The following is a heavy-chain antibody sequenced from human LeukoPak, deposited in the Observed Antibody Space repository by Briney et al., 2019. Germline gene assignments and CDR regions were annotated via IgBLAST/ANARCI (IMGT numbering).Heavy chain of an antibody. CDR1: GGSISGYY. D-gene: IGHD2-21*01. J-gene: IGHJ4*02. V-gene: IGHV4-59*08. CDR3: ARHLAARSGGARYLDY. CDR2: INYSGST. Sequence: SETLSLTCTVSGGSISGYYWSWIRQPPGKGLEWIGYINYSGSTDYNPSLKSRATISVDTSNNQFSLKLSSVTAADTAIYYCARHLAARSGGARYLDYWGQGTLVTVSS.